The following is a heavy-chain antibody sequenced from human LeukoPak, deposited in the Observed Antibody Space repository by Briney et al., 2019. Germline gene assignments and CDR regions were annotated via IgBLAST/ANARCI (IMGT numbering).Heavy chain of an antibody. CDR2: LIVRGGGT. D-gene: IGHD2-15*01. CDR3: AKDRTLGRVVVVAATPNY. Sequence: GGPLRFSCAASGFTLSSYGMTWVRQAPGKGLEWVSTLIVRGGGTYYADSVKARFTISRDNSRNTLYLQMHSLRVEDTGVYYCAKDRTLGRVVVVAATPNYWGQGTLVTVSS. J-gene: IGHJ4*02. V-gene: IGHV3-23*01. CDR1: GFTLSSYG.